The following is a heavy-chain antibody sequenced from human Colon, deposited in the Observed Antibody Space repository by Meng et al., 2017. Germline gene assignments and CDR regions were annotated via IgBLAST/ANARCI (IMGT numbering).Heavy chain of an antibody. D-gene: IGHD3-16*01. CDR2: IYYSGAT. Sequence: QVQLQESGPGLVKPSETLSLTCTVSGGSIRSTSNYWDWVRQSPGPWLAWIGSIYYSGATYYNPSLKSRVTMSVDTSKNQFSLRLSSVTAADTAVYFCARRVHDGRHYHYFDYWGQGALVTVSS. J-gene: IGHJ4*02. CDR3: ARRVHDGRHYHYFDY. CDR1: GGSIRSTSNY. V-gene: IGHV4-39*01.